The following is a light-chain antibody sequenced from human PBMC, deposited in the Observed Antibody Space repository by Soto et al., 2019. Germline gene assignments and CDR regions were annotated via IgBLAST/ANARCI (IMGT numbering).Light chain of an antibody. J-gene: IGKJ4*01. Sequence: DIQMTQSPSSLSASVGDRVTITCQASQDISNYLNWYQQKPGKAPKLLIYDASNLETGVPSRFSGSGSGTDFTFTISSLQPEDIATYSCQQYDHLPLTFGGGTKVEIK. CDR2: DAS. CDR1: QDISNY. V-gene: IGKV1-33*01. CDR3: QQYDHLPLT.